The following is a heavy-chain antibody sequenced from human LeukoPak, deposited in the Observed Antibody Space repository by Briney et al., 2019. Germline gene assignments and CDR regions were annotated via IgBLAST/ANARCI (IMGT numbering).Heavy chain of an antibody. CDR3: AAGGIVGATPLDY. J-gene: IGHJ4*02. Sequence: ASVTVSCTASGYTFTGYYMHWVRQAPGQGLEWMGWINPNSGGTNYAQKFQGRVTMTRDTSISTAYMELSRLRSDDTAVYYCAAGGIVGATPLDYGGQGTLVTVSS. V-gene: IGHV1-2*02. CDR1: GYTFTGYY. D-gene: IGHD1-26*01. CDR2: INPNSGGT.